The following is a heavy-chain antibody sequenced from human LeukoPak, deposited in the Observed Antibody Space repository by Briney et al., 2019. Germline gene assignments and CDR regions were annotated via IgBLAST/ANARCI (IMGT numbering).Heavy chain of an antibody. J-gene: IGHJ4*02. CDR1: GFAFSRYG. CDR2: IPYDGSNK. Sequence: GGSLRLSCAASGFAFSRYGIHWVRQAPGKGLEWVAFIPYDGSNKFYADSVKGRFTISRDNSKNTLYLQMNSLRAEDTAVYYCARDTLFDYWGQGTLVTVSS. V-gene: IGHV3-30*02. CDR3: ARDTLFDY.